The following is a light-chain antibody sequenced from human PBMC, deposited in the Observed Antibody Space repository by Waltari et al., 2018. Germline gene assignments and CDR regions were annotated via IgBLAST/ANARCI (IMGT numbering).Light chain of an antibody. CDR1: SSDIVAYDF. J-gene: IGLJ3*02. Sequence: QSALTQPASVSGSPGQSIIISCTGTSSDIVAYDFVSWYQQHPSKAPRLLIYDVTNPPSGVANRFSVSKSGKTASLTIAGLQADDESDYYCSSYTSSGTVVFGGGTKLTVL. V-gene: IGLV2-14*03. CDR2: DVT. CDR3: SSYTSSGTVV.